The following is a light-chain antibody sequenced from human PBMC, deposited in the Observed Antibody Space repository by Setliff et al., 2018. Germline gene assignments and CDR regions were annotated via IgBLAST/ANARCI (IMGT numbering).Light chain of an antibody. CDR1: SNDVGGYNY. J-gene: IGLJ1*01. Sequence: QSALTQPASVSGSLGQSITISCTGTSNDVGGYNYVSWYQQHPGKAPKLMIYDVSKRPSGVPDRFSGSKSGNTASLTISGLQAEDEADYYCCSYAGSYTSLYVFGTGTKVTVL. CDR2: DVS. V-gene: IGLV2-11*01. CDR3: CSYAGSYTSLYV.